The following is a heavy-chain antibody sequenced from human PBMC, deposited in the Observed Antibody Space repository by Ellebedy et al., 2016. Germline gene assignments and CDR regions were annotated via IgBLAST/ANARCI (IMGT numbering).Heavy chain of an antibody. CDR3: RHGHYADY. D-gene: IGHD3/OR15-3a*01. V-gene: IGHV3-23*01. J-gene: IGHJ4*02. CDR2: ISAGGDNT. Sequence: GESLKISXTASELNFGNYFMSWVRQAPGKGLEWVSTISAGGDNTQFADSVKGRFTVSRDNSRNTVYLQMNDLRVEDTALYYCRHGHYADYWGQGTLVTVSS. CDR1: ELNFGNYF.